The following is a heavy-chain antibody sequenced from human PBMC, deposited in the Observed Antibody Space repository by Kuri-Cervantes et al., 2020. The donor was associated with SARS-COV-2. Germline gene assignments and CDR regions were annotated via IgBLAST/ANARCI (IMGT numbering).Heavy chain of an antibody. Sequence: GGSLRLSCKGSGYSFTNYWIVWVRQMPGKGLEWMGIIYPGNSDTRYSPSFQGQVTISADKSISTAYVQWSSLKASDTAMYYCARGIRCSSTSCYEAPNYYYYGMDVWGQGTTVTVSS. CDR2: IYPGNSDT. D-gene: IGHD2-2*01. CDR3: ARGIRCSSTSCYEAPNYYYYGMDV. CDR1: GYSFTNYW. V-gene: IGHV5-51*01. J-gene: IGHJ6*02.